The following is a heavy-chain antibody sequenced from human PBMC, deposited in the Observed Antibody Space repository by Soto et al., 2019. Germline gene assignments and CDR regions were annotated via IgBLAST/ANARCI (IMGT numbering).Heavy chain of an antibody. CDR3: ARNHYYDFWSGSNWFDP. D-gene: IGHD3-3*01. Sequence: SETMSLTCTVSGGSISSSSYYWGWIRQPPGKGLEWIGSIYYSGSTYYNPSLKSRVTISVDTSKNQFSLKLSSVTAADTAVYYCARNHYYDFWSGSNWFDPWGQGTLVTVSS. V-gene: IGHV4-39*01. J-gene: IGHJ5*02. CDR1: GGSISSSSYY. CDR2: IYYSGST.